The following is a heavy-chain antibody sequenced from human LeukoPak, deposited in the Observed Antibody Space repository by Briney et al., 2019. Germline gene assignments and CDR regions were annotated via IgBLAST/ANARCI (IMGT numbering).Heavy chain of an antibody. J-gene: IGHJ5*02. CDR1: GFTVSSNY. Sequence: GGSLRLSCAASGFTVSSNYMSWVRQAPGKGLEWVSVIYSGGSTYYADSVKGRFTISRDNSKNTLYLQMNSLRAEDTAVYYCARPQWEYGGNGVSFDPWGQGTLVTVSS. CDR3: ARPQWEYGGNGVSFDP. D-gene: IGHD4-23*01. CDR2: IYSGGST. V-gene: IGHV3-53*01.